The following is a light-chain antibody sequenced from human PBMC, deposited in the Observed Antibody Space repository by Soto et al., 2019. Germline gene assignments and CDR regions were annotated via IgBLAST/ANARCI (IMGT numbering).Light chain of an antibody. CDR3: QQRSNWQGT. J-gene: IGKJ1*01. V-gene: IGKV3-11*01. Sequence: PGERATLSFRASQSVSTYLAWYQQTPGRPPRLLIYDASKRAPGIPARFSGSGSGTDFTLTVSRLEPEDFAVYDCQQRSNWQGTFGRGTKVDIK. CDR1: QSVSTY. CDR2: DAS.